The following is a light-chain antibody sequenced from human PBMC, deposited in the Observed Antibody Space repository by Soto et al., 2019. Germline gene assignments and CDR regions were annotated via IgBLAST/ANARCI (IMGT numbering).Light chain of an antibody. Sequence: DIQMTQSPSSLSASVGDRVTITCRASQSISSYLNWDQQKPGKAPKLLLYAASSLQSGVPSRFSGSGSGTDFTLTISSLQPEDFATYYCQQSYSTPLYTFGQGTKLEIK. CDR1: QSISSY. CDR3: QQSYSTPLYT. J-gene: IGKJ2*01. CDR2: AAS. V-gene: IGKV1-39*01.